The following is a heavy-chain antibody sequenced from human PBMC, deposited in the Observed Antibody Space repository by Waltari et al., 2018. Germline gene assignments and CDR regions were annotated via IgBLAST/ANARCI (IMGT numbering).Heavy chain of an antibody. V-gene: IGHV4-61*02. CDR3: ARESPRAPIAVAGTGVIVYFQH. Sequence: QVQLQESGPGLVKPSQTLSLTCTVSGGSISSGSYYWSWIRQPAGKGLEWIGRTNTSGGTNYTPSLKSRVTISVDTSKNQFSLKLSSVTAADTAVYYCARESPRAPIAVAGTGVIVYFQHWGQGTLVTVSS. CDR2: TNTSGGT. J-gene: IGHJ1*01. D-gene: IGHD6-19*01. CDR1: GGSISSGSYY.